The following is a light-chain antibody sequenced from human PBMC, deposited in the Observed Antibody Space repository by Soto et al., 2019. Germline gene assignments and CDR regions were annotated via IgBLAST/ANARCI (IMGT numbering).Light chain of an antibody. CDR1: SSDVGGYKY. CDR3: SSYTSSSTLVI. V-gene: IGLV2-14*01. Sequence: QSALTQPASVSGSPGQSITISCTGTSSDVGGYKYVSWYQHHPGKVPKLMIFDVSNRPSGVSIRFSGSKFGNTASLTISGLRAEDEADYYCSSYTSSSTLVIFGGGTQLTVL. CDR2: DVS. J-gene: IGLJ7*01.